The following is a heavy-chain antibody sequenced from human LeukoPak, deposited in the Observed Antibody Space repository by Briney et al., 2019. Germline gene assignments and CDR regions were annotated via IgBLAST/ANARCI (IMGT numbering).Heavy chain of an antibody. CDR1: GGTFSSYA. J-gene: IGHJ4*02. D-gene: IGHD6-13*01. V-gene: IGHV1-69*04. CDR3: ASIKTGYSSSWTFDY. CDR2: IIPILGIA. Sequence: GSSVRVSCKASGGTFSSYAISWVRQAPGQGLEWMGRIIPILGIANYAQKFQGRVTITADKSTSTAYMELSSLRSEDTAVYYYASIKTGYSSSWTFDYWGQGTLVTVSS.